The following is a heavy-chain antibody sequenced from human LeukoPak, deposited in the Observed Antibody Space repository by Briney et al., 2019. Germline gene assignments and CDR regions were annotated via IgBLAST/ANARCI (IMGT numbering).Heavy chain of an antibody. D-gene: IGHD6-13*01. CDR2: ISFDGSNK. CDR3: ATDSDPGGYIAAAGTGFDN. CDR1: GLTFRTKG. V-gene: IGHV3-30*03. J-gene: IGHJ4*02. Sequence: GGSLRLSCAASGLTFRTKGMHWVRQAPDKGLEWVAIISFDGSNKDYADSVKGRFTISRDNSKNTLYLQMSSLRPEDTAVYYCATDSDPGGYIAAAGTGFDNWGQGTLVTVSS.